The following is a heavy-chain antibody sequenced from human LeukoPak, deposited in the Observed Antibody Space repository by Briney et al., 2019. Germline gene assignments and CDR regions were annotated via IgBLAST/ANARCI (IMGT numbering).Heavy chain of an antibody. Sequence: SETLSLTCTVSGGSISSYYWSWIRQPAGKGLEWIGRIYTSGSTNYNPSLKSRVTMSVDMSKNQFSLKLSSVTAADTAVYYCARVSALGGNYRYFDYWGQGTLVTVSS. CDR2: IYTSGST. CDR3: ARVSALGGNYRYFDY. J-gene: IGHJ4*02. D-gene: IGHD3-16*02. V-gene: IGHV4-4*07. CDR1: GGSISSYY.